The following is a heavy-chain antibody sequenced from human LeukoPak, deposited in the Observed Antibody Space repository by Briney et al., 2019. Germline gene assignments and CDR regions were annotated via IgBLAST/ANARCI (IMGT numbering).Heavy chain of an antibody. D-gene: IGHD3-10*01. CDR2: IDTDGSDT. Sequence: GGSLRLSCAASGFTFCNYWMHWVRQAPGKGLVWVSRIDTDGSDTSYADSVKGRFTISRDNAKNTLYLQMNSLRAADTAVYYCAKDPSGFGTYYFDYWGLGTLVTVSS. V-gene: IGHV3-74*01. J-gene: IGHJ4*02. CDR1: GFTFCNYW. CDR3: AKDPSGFGTYYFDY.